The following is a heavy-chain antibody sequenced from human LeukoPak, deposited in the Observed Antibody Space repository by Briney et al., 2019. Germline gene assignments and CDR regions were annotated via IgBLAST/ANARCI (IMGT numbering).Heavy chain of an antibody. CDR2: IYTSGST. Sequence: SQTLSLTCTVSGGSISSGSYYWSWTRQPAGKGLEWIGRIYTSGSTNYNPSLKSRVTISVDTSKNQFSLKLSSVTAADTAVCYCACSTCCYDSSGPISHYYYYMDVWGKGTTVTVSS. J-gene: IGHJ6*03. V-gene: IGHV4-61*02. CDR3: ACSTCCYDSSGPISHYYYYMDV. CDR1: GGSISSGSYY. D-gene: IGHD3-22*01.